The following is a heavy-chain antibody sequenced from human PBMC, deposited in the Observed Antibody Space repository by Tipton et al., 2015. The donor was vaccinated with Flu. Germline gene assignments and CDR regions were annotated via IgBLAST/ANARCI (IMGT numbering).Heavy chain of an antibody. D-gene: IGHD3-22*01. J-gene: IGHJ3*02. Sequence: SLRLSCAASGFTFSSYDIHWVRQLTGKGLEWVSAIGPAGDTYYLGSVKGRFTISRENAKNSLYLQMNSLRAGDTAVYYCAREAYDSSGMGTFDIWGQGTMVTVSS. CDR2: IGPAGDT. CDR3: AREAYDSSGMGTFDI. CDR1: GFTFSSYD. V-gene: IGHV3-13*01.